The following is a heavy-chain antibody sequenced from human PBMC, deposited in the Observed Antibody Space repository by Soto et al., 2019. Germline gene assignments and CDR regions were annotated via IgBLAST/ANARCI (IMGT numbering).Heavy chain of an antibody. Sequence: QVQLVQSGAEVKKPGSSVKVSCKASGGTFSTYVISWVRQAPGQGLEWMGGIIPIFGTANYAQKFQGRVTISADESTSTAYMELSSLRSEDTVVYYCARQITILNPFDYWGQGTLVTVSS. CDR2: IIPIFGTA. J-gene: IGHJ4*02. CDR1: GGTFSTYV. D-gene: IGHD3-3*01. V-gene: IGHV1-69*12. CDR3: ARQITILNPFDY.